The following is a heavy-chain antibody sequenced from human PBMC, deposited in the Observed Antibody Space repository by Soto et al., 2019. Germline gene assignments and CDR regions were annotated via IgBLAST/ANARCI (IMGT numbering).Heavy chain of an antibody. J-gene: IGHJ4*01. Sequence: GGPLRLSCAASGFTFSSYWMHWVRQAPGKGLVWVSRVNTDGSSTTYADSVKGRFTISRVNAKNTLYLQMNSLRAEDTAVYYCARDLNWEYDVWGQGTQVTVSS. D-gene: IGHD1-26*01. CDR2: VNTDGSST. CDR1: GFTFSSYW. V-gene: IGHV3-74*01. CDR3: ARDLNWEYDV.